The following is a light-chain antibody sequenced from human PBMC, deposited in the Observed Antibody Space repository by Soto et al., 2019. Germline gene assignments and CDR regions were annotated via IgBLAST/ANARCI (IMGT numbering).Light chain of an antibody. CDR3: SAWDDSLNGWV. CDR2: YDD. Sequence: QSVLTQPPSVSEAPRQRVTISCSGSSSNIGNNAVNWYQQLPGKAPKLLIYYDDLLPSWVSDRFSGSKSGTSASLAIRGLQSEDEADYYCSAWDDSLNGWVFGGGTKLTVL. J-gene: IGLJ3*02. V-gene: IGLV1-36*01. CDR1: SSNIGNNA.